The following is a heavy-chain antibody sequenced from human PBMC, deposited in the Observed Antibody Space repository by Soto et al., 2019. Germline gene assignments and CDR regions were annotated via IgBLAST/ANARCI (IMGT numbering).Heavy chain of an antibody. CDR1: GFTFSSYA. V-gene: IGHV3-23*01. J-gene: IGHJ4*02. CDR3: AKGLFGDGSYSYFDY. CDR2: ISGSGGST. Sequence: GSLRLSCAASGFTFSSYAMSWVRQAPGKGLEWVSAISGSGGSTYYAGSVKGRFTISRDNSKNTLYLQMNSLRAEDTAVYYCAKGLFGDGSYSYFDYWGQGTLVTVSS. D-gene: IGHD1-26*01.